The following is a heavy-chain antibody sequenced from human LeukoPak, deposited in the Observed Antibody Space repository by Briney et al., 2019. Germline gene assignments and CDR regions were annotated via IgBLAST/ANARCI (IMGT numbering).Heavy chain of an antibody. CDR3: ARDDLFMVATSMDY. CDR2: ITAYNGNT. Sequence: ASVKVSCKASGYTFTSYGISCVRRAPGQGLEWMGWITAYNGNTNYAQKLQGRVTMTTDTSTSTAYMELRSLRSDDTAVYYCARDDLFMVATSMDYWGQGTLVTVSS. CDR1: GYTFTSYG. D-gene: IGHD1-26*01. V-gene: IGHV1-18*01. J-gene: IGHJ4*02.